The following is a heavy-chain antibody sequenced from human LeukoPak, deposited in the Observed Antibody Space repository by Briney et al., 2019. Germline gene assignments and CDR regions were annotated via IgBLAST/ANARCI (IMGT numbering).Heavy chain of an antibody. V-gene: IGHV4-39*07. CDR1: GGSISSSSYY. Sequence: SETLSLTCTVSGGSISSSSYYWGWIRQPPGKGLEWIGSIYYSGSTYYNPSLKSRVTISVDTSKNQFSLKLSSVTAADTAVYYCARETRFSPPCGYYFYVDVWGKGTTVTVSS. CDR2: IYYSGST. D-gene: IGHD1-14*01. J-gene: IGHJ6*03. CDR3: ARETRFSPPCGYYFYVDV.